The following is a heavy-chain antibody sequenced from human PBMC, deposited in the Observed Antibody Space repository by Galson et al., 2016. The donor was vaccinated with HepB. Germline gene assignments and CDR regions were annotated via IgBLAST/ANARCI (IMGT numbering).Heavy chain of an antibody. V-gene: IGHV3-53*01. CDR1: GFTVSSNY. J-gene: IGHJ3*02. CDR2: IYSGGST. CDR3: ARDIVVVPGQDAFDI. D-gene: IGHD2-2*01. Sequence: SLILSCAASGFTVSSNYMSWVRQAPGKGLEWVSVIYSGGSTYYADSVKGRFTISRDNSKNTLYLQMNSLRAEDTAVYYCARDIVVVPGQDAFDIWGQGTMVTVSS.